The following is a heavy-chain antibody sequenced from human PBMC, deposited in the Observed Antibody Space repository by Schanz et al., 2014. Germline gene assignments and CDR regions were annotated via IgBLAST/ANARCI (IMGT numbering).Heavy chain of an antibody. D-gene: IGHD4-17*01. J-gene: IGHJ3*02. CDR3: ARKMKLGVYGGKGHDSLDI. CDR1: GFTFSNYA. CDR2: ISYDGSNK. Sequence: QVQLVESGGGVVQPGRSLRLSCAASGFTFSNYAMHWVRQAPGKGLEWVAFISYDGSNKYYADSVKGRFTISRDNSKNTLYLQMNTLRAEDTAVYYCARKMKLGVYGGKGHDSLDIWGQGTMVTVSS. V-gene: IGHV3-30-3*01.